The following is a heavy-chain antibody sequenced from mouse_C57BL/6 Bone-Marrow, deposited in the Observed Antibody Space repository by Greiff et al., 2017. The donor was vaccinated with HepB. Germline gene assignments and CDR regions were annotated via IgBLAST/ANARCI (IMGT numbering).Heavy chain of an antibody. V-gene: IGHV1-82*01. J-gene: IGHJ3*01. CDR3: SSPLYFAY. CDR1: GYTFSSYW. CDR2: IYPGDGDT. Sequence: VQLQQSGPELVKPGASVKISCKASGYTFSSYWMHWVKQRPGKGLEWIGRIYPGDGDTNYNGKFKGKATLTADKSSSTAYMQLSSLTSEDSAVYFCSSPLYFAYWGQGTLVTVSA.